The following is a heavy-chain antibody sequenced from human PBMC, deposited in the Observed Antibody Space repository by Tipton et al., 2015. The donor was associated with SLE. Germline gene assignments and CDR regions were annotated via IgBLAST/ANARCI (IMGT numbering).Heavy chain of an antibody. CDR3: ARVRVETAMGVFDF. Sequence: QLVQSGVEVKKPGASVRVSCKASGYTFTTYGISWVRQAPGQGLEWMGWISTYNGNTNYAQKLQGRVTMTSDTSTSTAYMELRSLRSDDTAIYYCARVRVETAMGVFDFWGQGTLVTVSS. V-gene: IGHV1-18*01. CDR2: ISTYNGNT. D-gene: IGHD5-18*01. CDR1: GYTFTTYG. J-gene: IGHJ4*01.